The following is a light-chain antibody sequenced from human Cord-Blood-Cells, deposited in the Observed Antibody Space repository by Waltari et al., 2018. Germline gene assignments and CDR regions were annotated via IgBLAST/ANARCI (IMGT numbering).Light chain of an antibody. CDR2: DVS. V-gene: IGLV2-14*01. J-gene: IGLJ2*01. CDR1: TSDVGGYNY. Sequence: QSALTQPASVSGSPGQSITISCPGPTSDVGGYNYVSWYQQPPGKAPKLMIYDVSNRPSGVSNRFSGSKSGNTASLTISGLQAEDEADYYCSSYTSSSSVVFGGGTKLTVL. CDR3: SSYTSSSSVV.